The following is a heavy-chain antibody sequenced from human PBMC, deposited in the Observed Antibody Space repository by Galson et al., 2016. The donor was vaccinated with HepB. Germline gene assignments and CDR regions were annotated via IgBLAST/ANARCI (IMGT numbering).Heavy chain of an antibody. CDR1: GGSISNGDYH. CDR3: ARGHYGYKAFDI. J-gene: IGHJ3*02. CDR2: IYYSGGT. V-gene: IGHV4-30-4*01. Sequence: TLSLTCTVSGGSISNGDYHWSWIRQPPGKGLEWIGYIYYSGGTYYNPSLKSRLTMSLDTSKNQFSLNLTSVTAADTAVYSCARGHYGYKAFDIWGQGTMVTVSS. D-gene: IGHD5-18*01.